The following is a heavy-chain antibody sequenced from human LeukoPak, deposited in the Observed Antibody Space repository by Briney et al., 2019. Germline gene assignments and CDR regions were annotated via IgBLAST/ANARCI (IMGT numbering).Heavy chain of an antibody. CDR3: ARRELLYYFDY. V-gene: IGHV3-21*01. CDR1: GFTFDDYG. CDR2: ISSSSSYI. J-gene: IGHJ4*02. D-gene: IGHD1-26*01. Sequence: GGSLRLSCAASGFTFDDYGMSWVRQAPGKGLEWVSSISSSSSYIYYADSVKGRFTISRDNAKNSLYLQMNSLRAEDTAVYYCARRELLYYFDYWGQGTLVTVSS.